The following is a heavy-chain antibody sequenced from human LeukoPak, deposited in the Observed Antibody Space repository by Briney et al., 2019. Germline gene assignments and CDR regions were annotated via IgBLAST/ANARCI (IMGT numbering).Heavy chain of an antibody. CDR1: GGSISSSSYY. CDR2: IYYSGST. D-gene: IGHD1-26*01. CDR3: ARAPGGVGATDYFDY. Sequence: SETLSLTCTVSGGSISSSSYYWGCIRQPPGKGLEWIGSIYYSGSTYYNPSLKSRVTISVDTSKNQFSLKLSSVTAADTAVYYCARAPGGVGATDYFDYWGQGTLVTVSS. J-gene: IGHJ4*02. V-gene: IGHV4-39*07.